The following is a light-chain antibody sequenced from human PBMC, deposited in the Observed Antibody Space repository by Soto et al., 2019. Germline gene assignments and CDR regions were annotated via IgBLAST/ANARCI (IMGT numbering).Light chain of an antibody. CDR2: GAS. Sequence: EIVLTQSPGTLSLSPWERATLSFRASQSVSNNYLAWYQQKPGQAPRLLIYGASNRATGIPDRLSGSGSGTEFTLTISRLEPEDFAVYYCQQYGSSGTFGHGTKVDI. V-gene: IGKV3-20*01. CDR1: QSVSNNY. J-gene: IGKJ1*01. CDR3: QQYGSSGT.